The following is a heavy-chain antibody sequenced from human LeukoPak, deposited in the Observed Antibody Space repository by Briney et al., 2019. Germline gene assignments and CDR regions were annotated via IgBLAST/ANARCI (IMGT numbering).Heavy chain of an antibody. CDR3: AKEGIGAAGRRFDQ. V-gene: IGHV3-23*01. Sequence: GGSPRLSCAASGFTFSSFGMGWVRQAPGKGLEWVSSVSGNSAGTYYADSVKGRFSISRDNSKNTLYLQMNDLRAEDTAVYYCAKEGIGAAGRRFDQWGQGTLVTVSS. CDR2: VSGNSAGT. D-gene: IGHD6-13*01. J-gene: IGHJ4*02. CDR1: GFTFSSFG.